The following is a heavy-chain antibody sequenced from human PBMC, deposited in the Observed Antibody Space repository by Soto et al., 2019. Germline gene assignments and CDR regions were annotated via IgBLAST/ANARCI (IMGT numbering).Heavy chain of an antibody. Sequence: ASVKVSCKASGYTFTSYGISWVRQAPGQGLEWMGWISAYNGNTNYAQELQGRVTMTTDTSTSTAYMELRSLRSDDTAVYYCARVINPQARDYYGMDVWGQGTTVTVSS. CDR2: ISAYNGNT. J-gene: IGHJ6*02. CDR3: ARVINPQARDYYGMDV. CDR1: GYTFTSYG. V-gene: IGHV1-18*01.